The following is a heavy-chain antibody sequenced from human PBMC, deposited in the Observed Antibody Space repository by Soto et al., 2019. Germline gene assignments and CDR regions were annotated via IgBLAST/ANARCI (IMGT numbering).Heavy chain of an antibody. D-gene: IGHD3-16*01. CDR3: ARGHRVGPVYGMDV. Sequence: QVQLQQWGAGLLKPSETLSLTCAVYGGSFSGYYWSWIRQPPGKGLEWIGEINHSGSTNYNPSLKRRVTISVDTSKNQFSLKLSSVTAADTAVYYCARGHRVGPVYGMDVWGQGTTVTVSS. CDR2: INHSGST. J-gene: IGHJ6*02. CDR1: GGSFSGYY. V-gene: IGHV4-34*01.